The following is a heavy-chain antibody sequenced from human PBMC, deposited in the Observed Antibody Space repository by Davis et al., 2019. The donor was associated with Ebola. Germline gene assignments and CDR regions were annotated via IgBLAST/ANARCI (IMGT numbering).Heavy chain of an antibody. CDR2: IATSAT. Sequence: PGGSLRLSCAASGFDFSYHRMNWVRQVPGKGLEWLSYIATSATDYADSVKGRFTISRDNAKNSLYLQMHSLRAEDTAVYYCAKSITIFGVVTSHAFDIWGQGTMVTVSS. J-gene: IGHJ3*02. CDR1: GFDFSYHR. V-gene: IGHV3-48*04. D-gene: IGHD3-3*01. CDR3: AKSITIFGVVTSHAFDI.